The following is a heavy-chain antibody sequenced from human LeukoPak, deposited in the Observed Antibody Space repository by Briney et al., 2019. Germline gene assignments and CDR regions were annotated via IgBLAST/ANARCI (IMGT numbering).Heavy chain of an antibody. CDR3: ASGTVSPTGSGSYKIFDY. D-gene: IGHD3-10*01. Sequence: GGSLRLSCAASGFTVSSNYMSWVRQAPGKGLEWVSVIYSGGSTYYADSVKGTFTISRDNSKNTLYLQMNSLRAEDTAVYYCASGTVSPTGSGSYKIFDYWGQGTLVTVSS. J-gene: IGHJ4*02. V-gene: IGHV3-66*01. CDR1: GFTVSSNY. CDR2: IYSGGST.